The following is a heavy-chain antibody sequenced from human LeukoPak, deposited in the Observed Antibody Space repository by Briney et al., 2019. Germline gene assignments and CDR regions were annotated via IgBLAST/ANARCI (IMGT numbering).Heavy chain of an antibody. V-gene: IGHV4-30-2*01. CDR2: IYHSGST. CDR1: GGSISSGGYS. D-gene: IGHD1-14*01. J-gene: IGHJ4*02. CDR3: ARAPSELDRTFDY. Sequence: PSETLSLTCAVSGGSISSGGYSWSWIRQPXXXXXEWIGYIYHSGSTYYNPSLKSRVTISVDRSKNQFSLKLSSVTAADTAVYYCARAPSELDRTFDYWGQGTLVTVSS.